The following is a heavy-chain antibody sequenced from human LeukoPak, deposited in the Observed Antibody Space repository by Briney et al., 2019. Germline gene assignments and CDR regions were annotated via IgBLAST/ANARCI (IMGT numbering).Heavy chain of an antibody. D-gene: IGHD2-15*01. CDR1: GGSISSYY. Sequence: SETLSLTCTVSGGSISSYYWSWIRQPPGKGLEWVGYIYYSGSTNYNPSLKSRVTISVDTSKNQFSLKLSSVTAADTAVYYCARDLNSGGSHPFDHWGQGTLVTVSS. CDR2: IYYSGST. CDR3: ARDLNSGGSHPFDH. J-gene: IGHJ4*02. V-gene: IGHV4-59*01.